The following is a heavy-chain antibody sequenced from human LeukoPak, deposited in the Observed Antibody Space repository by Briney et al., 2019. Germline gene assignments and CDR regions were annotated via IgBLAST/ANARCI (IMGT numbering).Heavy chain of an antibody. V-gene: IGHV4-34*01. CDR3: ARGGSPEGATNDY. Sequence: SETLSLTCAVYGGSFSGYYWSWIRQPAGKGVEWIGEINHSGSTNYNPSLKSRVTISVDTSNNQFPLKLSSVTAADTAVYYCARGGSPEGATNDYWGQGTLVTVSS. CDR1: GGSFSGYY. D-gene: IGHD1-26*01. J-gene: IGHJ4*02. CDR2: INHSGST.